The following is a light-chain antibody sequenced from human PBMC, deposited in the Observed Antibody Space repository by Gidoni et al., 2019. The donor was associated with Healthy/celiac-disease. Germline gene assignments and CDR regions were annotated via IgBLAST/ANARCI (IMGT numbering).Light chain of an antibody. CDR2: LCS. CDR3: MQALQTPPT. V-gene: IGKV2-28*01. J-gene: IGKJ4*01. CDR1: QSLLHSNGYNY. Sequence: DIVMTQSPLSLPVTPGEPASISCRSSQSLLHSNGYNYLDWYLQKPGQSPQLLIYLCSNRASGVPDRFMGSGSGTDFTLKISRVEAEDVGVYYCMQALQTPPTFGGGTKVEIK.